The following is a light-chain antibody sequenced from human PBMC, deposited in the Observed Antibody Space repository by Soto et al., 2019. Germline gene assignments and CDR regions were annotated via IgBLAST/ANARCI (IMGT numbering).Light chain of an antibody. J-gene: IGKJ1*01. CDR2: DAS. CDR3: QQGSKWRT. V-gene: IGKV3-11*01. Sequence: TLFTQSPDTLSLSPGGRATLTCRASQSVRNNLAWYQQKPGKAPRLLIYDASKRATGIPARLSGSGFGTDYTLPIRSLEPEDFALYYCQQGSKWRTFGQGTKVDIK. CDR1: QSVRNN.